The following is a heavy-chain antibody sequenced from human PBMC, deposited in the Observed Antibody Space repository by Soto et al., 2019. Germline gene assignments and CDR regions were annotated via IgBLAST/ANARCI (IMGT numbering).Heavy chain of an antibody. D-gene: IGHD6-13*01. CDR2: ISANNANT. J-gene: IGHJ4*02. CDR1: GYTFSSYG. CDR3: ARDRSTSRSDRRSFHY. Sequence: QVQLVQSGAEVKKPGASVKVSCKASGYTFSSYGISWVRQAPGEGLEWMGWISANNANTNYAQNLQGRVTMTTDTSTNTAYMELRSLRSDDTAFYYCARDRSTSRSDRRSFHYWGQGTLVTVSS. V-gene: IGHV1-18*01.